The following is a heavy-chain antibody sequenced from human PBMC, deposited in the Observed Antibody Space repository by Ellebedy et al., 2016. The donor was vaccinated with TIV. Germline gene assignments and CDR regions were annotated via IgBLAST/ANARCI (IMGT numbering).Heavy chain of an antibody. J-gene: IGHJ5*02. Sequence: MPSETLSLTCTVSGGSISSYYWSWIRQPPGKGLEWIGYIYYSGSTNYNPSLKSRVTISVDTSKNQFPLKLSSVTAADTAVYYGARDRWYYDSSGYYHNWFDPWGQGTLVTVSS. D-gene: IGHD3-22*01. CDR3: ARDRWYYDSSGYYHNWFDP. CDR1: GGSISSYY. CDR2: IYYSGST. V-gene: IGHV4-59*01.